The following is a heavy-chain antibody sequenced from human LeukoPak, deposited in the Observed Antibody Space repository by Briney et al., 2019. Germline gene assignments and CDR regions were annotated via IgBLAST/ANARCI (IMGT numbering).Heavy chain of an antibody. CDR2: INPSGGST. V-gene: IGHV1-46*01. D-gene: IGHD5-12*01. CDR3: ARSGRGTYYYFDL. J-gene: IGHJ4*02. CDR1: GYTFTSCY. Sequence: GASVKVSCKASGYTFTSCYMHWVRQAPGQGLEWMGIINPSGGSTSYAQKFQGRVSMTADTSTSTAYMELRSLTSDDTAVYYCARSGRGTYYYFDLWGQGTLVTVSS.